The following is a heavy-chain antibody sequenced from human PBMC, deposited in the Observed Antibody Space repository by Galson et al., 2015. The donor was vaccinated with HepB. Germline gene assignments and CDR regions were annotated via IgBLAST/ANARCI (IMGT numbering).Heavy chain of an antibody. D-gene: IGHD2-15*01. Sequence: SLRLSCAASGFTFTNYAMNWVRQAPGKGLEWVSTIGLRDGNTFYVDSVKGRFIISRDNSENTLYLQMNSLRGEDTAVYYCAKRGKESGGWGAFDIWGQGTMVTVSP. V-gene: IGHV3-23*01. CDR2: IGLRDGNT. CDR3: AKRGKESGGWGAFDI. J-gene: IGHJ3*02. CDR1: GFTFTNYA.